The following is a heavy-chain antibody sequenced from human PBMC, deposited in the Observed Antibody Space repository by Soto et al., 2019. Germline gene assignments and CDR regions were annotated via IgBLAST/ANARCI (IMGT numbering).Heavy chain of an antibody. CDR3: ARGIAARALDI. J-gene: IGHJ3*02. D-gene: IGHD6-13*01. CDR2: INGDGTAT. V-gene: IGHV3-74*01. CDR1: VFTFSGYL. Sequence: WGSLRLSCASSVFTFSGYLMHWVCQAPGEGLVWVSRINGDGTATLYADSVKGRFTISRDNTKNTLYLQMNSLRADDTAVYFCARGIAARALDIWGQGTMVTV.